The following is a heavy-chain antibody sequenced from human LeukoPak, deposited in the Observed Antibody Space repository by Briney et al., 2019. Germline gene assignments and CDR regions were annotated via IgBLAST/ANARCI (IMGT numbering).Heavy chain of an antibody. CDR1: GDSITGGGYY. D-gene: IGHD2/OR15-2a*01. J-gene: IGHJ4*02. Sequence: SETLSLTCTVSGDSITGGGYYWSWIRQLPGKGLEWIGSIYYTGGTYYTPSPKSRVTISLDTSLSQFSLKLSSVTAADTAVYYCASNRDSSTYPFDYWGQGTLVTVSS. CDR3: ASNRDSSTYPFDY. CDR2: IYYTGGT. V-gene: IGHV4-31*03.